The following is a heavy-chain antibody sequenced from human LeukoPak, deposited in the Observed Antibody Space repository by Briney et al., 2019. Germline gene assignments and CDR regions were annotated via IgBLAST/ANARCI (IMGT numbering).Heavy chain of an antibody. Sequence: SETLSLTCAVYGGSLSGYYWSWIRQPPGKGLEWIGEINHSGSTNYNPSLKSRVTISVDTSKNQFSLKLSSVTAADTAVYYCARGKRWLQFLGPGFDYWGQGTLVTVSS. D-gene: IGHD5-24*01. CDR3: ARGKRWLQFLGPGFDY. J-gene: IGHJ4*02. V-gene: IGHV4-34*01. CDR1: GGSLSGYY. CDR2: INHSGST.